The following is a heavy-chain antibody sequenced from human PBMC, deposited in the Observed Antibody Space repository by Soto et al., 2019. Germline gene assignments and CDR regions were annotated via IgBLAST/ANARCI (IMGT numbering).Heavy chain of an antibody. J-gene: IGHJ3*02. CDR2: ISSSHSYI. CDR3: ARRRGPERDCSVGSCYSRRDAFDI. CDR1: GFTFITYI. D-gene: IGHD2-15*01. Sequence: GGSLRLSCAASGFTFITYIMNWVRQAPGKGLKWVSSISSSHSYISYADSVRGRFIISRDNAENSLFLQMNSLRAEDTAVYYCARRRGPERDCSVGSCYSRRDAFDIWGQGTIVTVSS. V-gene: IGHV3-21*01.